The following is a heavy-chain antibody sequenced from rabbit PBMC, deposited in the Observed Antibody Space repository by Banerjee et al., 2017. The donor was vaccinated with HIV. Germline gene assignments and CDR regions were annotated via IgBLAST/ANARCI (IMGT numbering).Heavy chain of an antibody. Sequence: QEQLVESGGGLVQPEGSLTLTCTASGFSFSSSYWICWVRQAPGRGLEWIASIDAGSSGSTYYANWAKGRFTISKTSSTTVTLQMTSLTAADTATYFCARDLAGVIGWNFNLWGQGTLVTVS. J-gene: IGHJ4*01. CDR3: ARDLAGVIGWNFNL. CDR1: GFSFSSSYW. CDR2: IDAGSSGST. D-gene: IGHD4-1*01. V-gene: IGHV1S45*01.